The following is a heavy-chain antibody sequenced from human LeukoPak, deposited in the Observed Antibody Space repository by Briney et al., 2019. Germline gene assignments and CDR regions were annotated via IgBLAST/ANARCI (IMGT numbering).Heavy chain of an antibody. CDR3: ARRCYYRCWFDP. Sequence: SETLSLTCAVYGVSFSGYYWSWIRQPPGKGLEWIGEINHSGSTNYNPSLKSRVTISVDTSKNQFSLKLSSVTAADTAVYYCARRCYYRCWFDPWGQGTLVTVSS. CDR1: GVSFSGYY. CDR2: INHSGST. V-gene: IGHV4-34*01. D-gene: IGHD3-10*01. J-gene: IGHJ5*02.